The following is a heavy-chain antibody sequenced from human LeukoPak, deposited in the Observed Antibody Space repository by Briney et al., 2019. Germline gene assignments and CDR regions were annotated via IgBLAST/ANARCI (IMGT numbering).Heavy chain of an antibody. CDR2: ISGSGGGT. J-gene: IGHJ4*02. Sequence: GGSLRLSCAASGFTFSSYAMSWVRQAPGKGLEWVSAISGSGGGTYYADSVKGRFTISRDNSKNTLYLQMNSLRAEDTAVYYCAKGYPLITMVRGGYDYWGQGTLVTVSS. V-gene: IGHV3-23*01. CDR3: AKGYPLITMVRGGYDY. D-gene: IGHD3-10*01. CDR1: GFTFSSYA.